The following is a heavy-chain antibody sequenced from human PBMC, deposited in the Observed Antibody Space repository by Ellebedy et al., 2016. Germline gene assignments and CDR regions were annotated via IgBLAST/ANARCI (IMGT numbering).Heavy chain of an antibody. CDR2: IKQDGSEK. CDR3: AREYSSGWRQYHAFDI. CDR1: GFTFSSYW. V-gene: IGHV3-7*03. D-gene: IGHD6-19*01. J-gene: IGHJ3*02. Sequence: GESLKISCAASGFTFSSYWMSWVRQAPGKGLEWVANIKQDGSEKYYVDSVRGRFTISSDNAKNSLYLQMNSLRVEDTAVYYCAREYSSGWRQYHAFDIWGQGTMVTVSS.